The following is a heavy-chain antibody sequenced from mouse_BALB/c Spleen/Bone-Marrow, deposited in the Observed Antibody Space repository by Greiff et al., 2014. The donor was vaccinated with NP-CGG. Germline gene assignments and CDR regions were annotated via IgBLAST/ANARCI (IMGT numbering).Heavy chain of an antibody. CDR2: ISSGSSTI. V-gene: IGHV5-17*02. Sequence: EVQRVESGGGLVQPGGSRKLSCAASGFTFSSFGMHWVRPAPERGLEWVAYISSGSSTIFYADTVKGRFTISRDNPKNTLFLQMTSLRSEDTAMYYCTRGGNWEDFDYWGQGTLSQSPQ. CDR1: GFTFSSFG. CDR3: TRGGNWEDFDY. J-gene: IGHJ2*01. D-gene: IGHD4-1*01.